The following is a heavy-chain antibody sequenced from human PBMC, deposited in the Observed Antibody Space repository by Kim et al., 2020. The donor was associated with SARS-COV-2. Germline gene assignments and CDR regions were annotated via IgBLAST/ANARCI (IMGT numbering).Heavy chain of an antibody. Sequence: KGRVTISVDTSKNQFSLKLSSVTAADTAVYYCATLRYYYGSGSYPNWFDPWGQGTLVTVSS. D-gene: IGHD3-10*01. J-gene: IGHJ5*02. CDR3: ATLRYYYGSGSYPNWFDP. V-gene: IGHV4-31*02.